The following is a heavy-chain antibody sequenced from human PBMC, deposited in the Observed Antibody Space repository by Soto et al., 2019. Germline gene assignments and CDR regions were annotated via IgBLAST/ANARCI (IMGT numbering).Heavy chain of an antibody. CDR1: GFTFSTYW. D-gene: IGHD3-3*01. J-gene: IGHJ4*02. V-gene: IGHV3-7*03. Sequence: EVQVVESGGGLVQPGGSLRLSCTASGFTFSTYWMTWVRQAPGKGLEWVANINQDGSEKYYADSVKGRFTISRDNTKNSLYLQMNNLRVEDTAVYYCARAPQFYHFWSGYYRSGDLKLYFDSWGQGTLVTVSS. CDR2: INQDGSEK. CDR3: ARAPQFYHFWSGYYRSGDLKLYFDS.